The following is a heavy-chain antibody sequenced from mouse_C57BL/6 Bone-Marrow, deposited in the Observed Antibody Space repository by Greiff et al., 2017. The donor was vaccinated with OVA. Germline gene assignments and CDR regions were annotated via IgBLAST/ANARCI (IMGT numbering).Heavy chain of an antibody. V-gene: IGHV1-18*01. CDR2: INPNNGGT. Sequence: VQLQQSGPELVKPGASVKIPCKASGYTFTDYNMDWVKQSHGKSLAWIGDINPNNGGTIYNQKFKGKATLTVDKSSSTAYMELRSLTSEDTAVYYCARPPIYYDYDDWYFDVWGTGTTVTVSS. J-gene: IGHJ1*03. CDR1: GYTFTDYN. D-gene: IGHD2-4*01. CDR3: ARPPIYYDYDDWYFDV.